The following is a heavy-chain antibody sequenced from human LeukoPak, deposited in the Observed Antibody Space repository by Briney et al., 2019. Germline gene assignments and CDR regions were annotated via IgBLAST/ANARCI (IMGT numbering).Heavy chain of an antibody. Sequence: PPGGSLRLSCAASGFTFSSYAMSWVRQAPGKGLEWVSAISGSGGSTYYADSVKGRFTISRDNSKNTLYLQMNSLRVEDTAVYYCAKESRSSGWLSYWGQGTLVTVSS. D-gene: IGHD6-19*01. CDR2: ISGSGGST. J-gene: IGHJ4*02. CDR1: GFTFSSYA. CDR3: AKESRSSGWLSY. V-gene: IGHV3-23*01.